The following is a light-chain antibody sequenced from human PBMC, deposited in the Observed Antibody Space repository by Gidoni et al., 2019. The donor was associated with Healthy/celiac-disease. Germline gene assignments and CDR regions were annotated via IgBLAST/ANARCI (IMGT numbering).Light chain of an antibody. CDR2: AAS. CDR3: QQHNSYVWT. CDR1: QGISSY. J-gene: IGKJ1*01. V-gene: IGKV1-9*01. Sequence: IQLTQSPSSLSASVGDRVTITCRASQGISSYLTWYQQKPGKAPKLLIYAASTLQSGVPSRFSGSGAGKDCTLTISSLQPEDFATYYCQQHNSYVWTFGQGTKVEIK.